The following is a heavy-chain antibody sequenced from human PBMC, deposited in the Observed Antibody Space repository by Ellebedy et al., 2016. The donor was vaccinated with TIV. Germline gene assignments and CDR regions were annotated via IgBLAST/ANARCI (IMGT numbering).Heavy chain of an antibody. J-gene: IGHJ4*02. CDR3: TSLGGLDY. CDR2: INSDGSST. D-gene: IGHD3-16*01. V-gene: IGHV3-74*01. CDR1: GFTFRSYW. Sequence: GGSLRLSXAASGFTFRSYWMHWVRQAPGKGLVWVSRINSDGSSTNYADAVKGRFTISRDNAKNTLYLQMSSLRAEDTAVYYCTSLGGLDYWGQGTLVTVSS.